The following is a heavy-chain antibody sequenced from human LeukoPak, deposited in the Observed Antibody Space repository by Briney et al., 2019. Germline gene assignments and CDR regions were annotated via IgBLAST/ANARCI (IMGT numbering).Heavy chain of an antibody. V-gene: IGHV4-4*07. CDR3: ARDSGTTGEVKFDP. J-gene: IGHJ5*02. CDR1: GGSFSGYY. Sequence: SETLSLTCAVYGGSFSGYYWSWIRQPAGKGLEWIGRIYTSGSTDYNPSLKSRVTMSVDTSKNQFSLKLSSVTAADTAVYYCARDSGTTGEVKFDPWGQGTLVTVSS. D-gene: IGHD3-10*01. CDR2: IYTSGST.